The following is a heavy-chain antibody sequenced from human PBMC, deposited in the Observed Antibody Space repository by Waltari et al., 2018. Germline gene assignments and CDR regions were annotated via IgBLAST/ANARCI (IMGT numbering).Heavy chain of an antibody. D-gene: IGHD2-15*01. CDR3: ARDYCSGGSCYLTGDMGLSAFDI. V-gene: IGHV1-69*01. CDR1: GGTFSSYA. CDR2: IIPIFGTA. J-gene: IGHJ3*02. Sequence: QVQLVQSGAEVKKPGSSVKVSCKASGGTFSSYAISWVRQAPGQGLEWMGGIIPIFGTANYAQKFQGRVTITADESTSTAYMELSSLRSEDTAVYYCARDYCSGGSCYLTGDMGLSAFDIWGQGTMVTVSS.